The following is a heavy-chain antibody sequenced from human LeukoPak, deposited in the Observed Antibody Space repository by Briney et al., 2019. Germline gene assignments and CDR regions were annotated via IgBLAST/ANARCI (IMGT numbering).Heavy chain of an antibody. Sequence: PSETLSHTCTVSGASFNSDDQYWNWIRQSPGKGLEWIGSIHPSGMLYNNPSLESRVTMSRDTSKNQFSLNLNSVTAADTAVYFCSRGLDSRKLGYRGQGILVTVSS. D-gene: IGHD3-22*01. V-gene: IGHV4-31*03. CDR2: IHPSGML. CDR1: GASFNSDDQY. J-gene: IGHJ4*02. CDR3: SRGLDSRKLGY.